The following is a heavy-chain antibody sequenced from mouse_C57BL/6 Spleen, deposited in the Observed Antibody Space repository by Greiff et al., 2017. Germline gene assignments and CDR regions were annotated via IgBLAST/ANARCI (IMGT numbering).Heavy chain of an antibody. CDR3: TRGFDY. V-gene: IGHV1-15*01. CDR2: IDPETGGT. CDR1: GYTFTDYE. J-gene: IGHJ2*01. Sequence: QVQLQQSGAELVRPGASVTLSCKASGYTFTDYEMNWVKQTPVHGLEWIGAIDPETGGTAYNQKFKGKAILTADKSSSTAYMELRSLTSEDSAVYYCTRGFDYWGQGTTLTVSS.